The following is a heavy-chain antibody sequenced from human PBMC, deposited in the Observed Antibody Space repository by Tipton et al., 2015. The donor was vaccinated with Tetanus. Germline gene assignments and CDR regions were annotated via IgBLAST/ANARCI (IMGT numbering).Heavy chain of an antibody. CDR3: ARDQARGARGWNYFDY. CDR1: GGPISSGGYY. V-gene: IGHV4-31*03. J-gene: IGHJ4*02. D-gene: IGHD1-26*01. Sequence: KPTQTLSLSCTVSGGPISSGGYYWSWIRQHPGKGLEWIGDIYYSGSTYYNPSLKSRVTLSVDTSKNQFSLKLNSVSAADTAVYYCARDQARGARGWNYFDYWGQGTLVTVSS. CDR2: IYYSGST.